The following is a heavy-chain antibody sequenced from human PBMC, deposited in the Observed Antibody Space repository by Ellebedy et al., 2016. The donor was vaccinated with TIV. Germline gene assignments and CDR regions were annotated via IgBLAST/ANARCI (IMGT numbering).Heavy chain of an antibody. Sequence: GESLKISXAASGFTFSSYAMNWVRQAPGKGLEWVSAISGSGTSTYYADSVKGRFTISRDNSKNTLYLQMNSLRAEDTAVYYCTLTPGAVGPEQDYWGQGTLVTVSS. CDR3: TLTPGAVGPEQDY. V-gene: IGHV3-23*01. CDR2: ISGSGTST. CDR1: GFTFSSYA. J-gene: IGHJ4*02. D-gene: IGHD1/OR15-1a*01.